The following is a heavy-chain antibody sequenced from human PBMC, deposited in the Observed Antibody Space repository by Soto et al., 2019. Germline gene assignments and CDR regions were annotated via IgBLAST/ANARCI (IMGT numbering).Heavy chain of an antibody. CDR1: GFTFGSSA. D-gene: IGHD6-19*01. CDR2: IVVASGYS. Sequence: LVQSGPDVKKPGTSVKVSCKTSGFTFGSSAVQWVRQVRGQRVAWIGWIVVASGYSNVAQKFQDRVSLTRDLCTNTAFMELSSLTSEDSAMYYCAADVIGVAGDLDHWGQGTLVSVSS. CDR3: AADVIGVAGDLDH. J-gene: IGHJ4*02. V-gene: IGHV1-58*01.